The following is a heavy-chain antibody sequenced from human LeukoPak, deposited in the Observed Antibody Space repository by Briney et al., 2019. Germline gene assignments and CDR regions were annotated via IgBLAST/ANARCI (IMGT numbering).Heavy chain of an antibody. CDR1: GFTFSSYA. CDR3: ARDNSYSSSWGPFDY. Sequence: GSLRLSCAASGFTFSSYAMHWVRQAPGKGLEWVAVVSYDGSNKYYADSVKGRFTISRDNSKNTLYLQMNSLRAEDTAVYYCARDNSYSSSWGPFDYWGQGTLVTVSS. CDR2: VSYDGSNK. D-gene: IGHD6-13*01. V-gene: IGHV3-30*04. J-gene: IGHJ4*02.